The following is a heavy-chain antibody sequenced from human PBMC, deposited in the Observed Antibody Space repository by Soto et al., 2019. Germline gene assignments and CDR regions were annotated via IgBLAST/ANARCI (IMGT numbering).Heavy chain of an antibody. CDR2: ISYDGSNQ. D-gene: IGHD2-15*01. Sequence: GSLRLSCAASGFTFSDYGVHWVRQAPGKGLEWVAVISYDGSNQYYLDSVKGRFTISRDNSKNTLYLQMNSLRPEDTAVYYCAKGSHGSSGPFDSWGQGTLVTVSS. CDR3: AKGSHGSSGPFDS. V-gene: IGHV3-30*18. J-gene: IGHJ4*02. CDR1: GFTFSDYG.